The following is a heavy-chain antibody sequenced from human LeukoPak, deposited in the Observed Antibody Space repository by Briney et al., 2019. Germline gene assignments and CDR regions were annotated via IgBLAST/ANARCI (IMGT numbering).Heavy chain of an antibody. CDR3: ARDHHHRLWDDYYYYMDV. CDR1: GFTFSNNW. D-gene: IGHD3-16*02. V-gene: IGHV3-7*01. Sequence: PGGSLRLSCAASGFTFSNNWMSWVRQAPGKGLEWVANIKQDGSDKYYVDSVKGRFIISRDNAKNSLYLQMNSLRAEDTAVYYCARDHHHRLWDDYYYYMDVWGKGTTVTISS. CDR2: IKQDGSDK. J-gene: IGHJ6*03.